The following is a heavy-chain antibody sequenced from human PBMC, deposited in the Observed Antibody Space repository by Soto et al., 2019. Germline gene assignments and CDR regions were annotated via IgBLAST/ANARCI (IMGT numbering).Heavy chain of an antibody. V-gene: IGHV1-46*01. CDR3: AGGAFEI. CDR2: INPSGGST. Sequence: QVQLVQSGAEVKKPGASVKVSCKASGYTFTSYYMHWVRQAHGQGLEWRGIINPSGGSTSYAQKFQGRVTMTSDTSTSTVYMELSGLGTDDTAVYYCAGGAFEIWGQGTMVTVSS. J-gene: IGHJ3*02. CDR1: GYTFTSYY.